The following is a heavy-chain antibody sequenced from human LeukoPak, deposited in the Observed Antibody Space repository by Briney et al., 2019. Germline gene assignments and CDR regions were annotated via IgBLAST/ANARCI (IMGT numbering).Heavy chain of an antibody. D-gene: IGHD5-24*01. V-gene: IGHV4-59*01. CDR1: GGSISSYY. CDR2: IYYSGST. Sequence: PSETLSLTCTVSGGSISSYYWSWIRQPPGKGLEWIGYIYYSGSTNYNPSLKSRVTISVDTSKNQFSLKLSSVTAADTAVYYCARDGGPEMAAFDYWGQGTLVTVSS. J-gene: IGHJ4*02. CDR3: ARDGGPEMAAFDY.